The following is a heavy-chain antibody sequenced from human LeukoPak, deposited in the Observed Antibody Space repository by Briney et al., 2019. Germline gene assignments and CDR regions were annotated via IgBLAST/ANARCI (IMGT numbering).Heavy chain of an antibody. V-gene: IGHV3-30*03. J-gene: IGHJ4*02. D-gene: IGHD3-22*01. Sequence: GGSLRLSCAASGFTFSSYGMHWVRQAPGKGLEWVAVISYDGSNKYYADSVKGRFTISRDNSKNTLYLQTNSLRAEDTAVYYCARELTMIVGPDYWGQGTLVTVSS. CDR1: GFTFSSYG. CDR2: ISYDGSNK. CDR3: ARELTMIVGPDY.